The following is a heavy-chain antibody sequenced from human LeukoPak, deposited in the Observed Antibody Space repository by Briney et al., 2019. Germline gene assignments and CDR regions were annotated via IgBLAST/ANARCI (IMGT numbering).Heavy chain of an antibody. V-gene: IGHV3-74*01. CDR3: ARVGYSYLPDY. J-gene: IGHJ4*02. D-gene: IGHD5-18*01. CDR1: GFTFTSYW. Sequence: PGGSLRLSCAASGFTFTSYWMHWVRQAPGKGLVWVSRISSDGRSTSYADSVKGRFTISRDNAKNTLYLQMNSLRAEDTAVYCCARVGYSYLPDYWGQGSLVTVSS. CDR2: ISSDGRST.